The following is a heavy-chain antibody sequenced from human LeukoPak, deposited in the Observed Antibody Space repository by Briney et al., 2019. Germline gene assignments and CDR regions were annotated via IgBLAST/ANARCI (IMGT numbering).Heavy chain of an antibody. CDR2: ILTSGST. CDR1: GGSISSGTYY. Sequence: SETLSLTCTVSGGSISSGTYYWNWIRQPAGKGLEWIGRILTSGSTNYNPSLKSRLTISIDTPKNQFSLDLKSVTAADTAIYYCAKATGLGWFDPWGQGTLVTVSS. V-gene: IGHV4-61*02. D-gene: IGHD3-10*01. J-gene: IGHJ5*02. CDR3: AKATGLGWFDP.